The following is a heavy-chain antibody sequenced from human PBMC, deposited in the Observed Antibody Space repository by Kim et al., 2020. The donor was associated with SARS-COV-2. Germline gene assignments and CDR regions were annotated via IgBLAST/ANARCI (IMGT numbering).Heavy chain of an antibody. J-gene: IGHJ6*02. Sequence: SETLSLTCSVSGGSLSRSYWTWIRQPPGKGLEWIGYISDSGTTRYNPSLSSRVTIALDTSTNQFSLSLSSVTAADTAVYYCARENGNWNNDGLTFTLRRFHYGVDICGQGTTVVVSS. V-gene: IGHV4-59*01. CDR2: ISDSGTT. CDR3: ARENGNWNNDGLTFTLRRFHYGVDI. CDR1: GGSLSRSY. D-gene: IGHD1-20*01.